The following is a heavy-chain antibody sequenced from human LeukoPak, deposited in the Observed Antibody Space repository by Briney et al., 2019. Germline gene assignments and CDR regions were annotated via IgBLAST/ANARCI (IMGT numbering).Heavy chain of an antibody. CDR1: GFMFSSYG. Sequence: GGSLRLSCAASGFMFSSYGMHWVRQAPGKGLEWVAFIRYDGSNKYYADSVKGRFTISRDNSKNTLYLQMNSLRAEDTAVYYCAKGGSYYGSGNRAYAFDIWGQGTMVTVSS. CDR2: IRYDGSNK. D-gene: IGHD3-10*01. J-gene: IGHJ3*02. V-gene: IGHV3-30*02. CDR3: AKGGSYYGSGNRAYAFDI.